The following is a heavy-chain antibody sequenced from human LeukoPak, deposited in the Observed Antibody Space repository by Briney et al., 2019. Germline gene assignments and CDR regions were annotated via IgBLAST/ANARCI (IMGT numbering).Heavy chain of an antibody. J-gene: IGHJ6*03. V-gene: IGHV4-34*01. CDR3: ARHGITMVRGVIRYYYYYYMDV. D-gene: IGHD3-10*01. CDR1: GGSFSGYY. CDR2: INHSGST. Sequence: SETLSLTCAVYGGSFSGYYWSWIRQPPGKGLEWIGEINHSGSTNYNPSLKSRVTISVDTSKNQFSLKLSSVTAADTAVYYCARHGITMVRGVIRYYYYYYMDVWGKGTTVTTSS.